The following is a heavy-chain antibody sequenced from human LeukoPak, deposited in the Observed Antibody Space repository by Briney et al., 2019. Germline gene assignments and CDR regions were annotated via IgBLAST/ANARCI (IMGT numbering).Heavy chain of an antibody. D-gene: IGHD2-2*01. Sequence: SVTVSCKASGFTFTITAVQWVRQARGQRLEWIGWILVGSGNTNYAQMFQERVTLTWDVSTSTAYMVLSSLRSEDTAIYYCASDPPYTSSSAWWGQGTLVTVSS. CDR1: GFTFTITA. CDR3: ASDPPYTSSSAW. CDR2: ILVGSGNT. J-gene: IGHJ4*02. V-gene: IGHV1-58*01.